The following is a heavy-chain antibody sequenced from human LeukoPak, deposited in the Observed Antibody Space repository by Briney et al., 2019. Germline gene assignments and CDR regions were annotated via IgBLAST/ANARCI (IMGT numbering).Heavy chain of an antibody. D-gene: IGHD1-26*01. Sequence: GGSLRLSCAASGFTVSSNYMSWVRQAPGKGLEWVSVIHSGGSTYYADSVKGRFTISRDNSKNTLYLQMNSLRAEDTAVYYCAKDGGSYYFDYWGQGTLVTVSS. J-gene: IGHJ4*02. CDR3: AKDGGSYYFDY. CDR1: GFTVSSNY. CDR2: IHSGGST. V-gene: IGHV3-53*05.